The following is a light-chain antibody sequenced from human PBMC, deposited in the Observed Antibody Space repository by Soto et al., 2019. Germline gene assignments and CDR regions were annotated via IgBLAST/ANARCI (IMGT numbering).Light chain of an antibody. CDR1: VSNIGAGYD. CDR2: GST. CDR3: QSYDSGLKV. V-gene: IGLV1-40*01. J-gene: IGLJ3*02. Sequence: QSVLTQPPSVSGAPGQRVTISCTGSVSNIGAGYDVLWYQHLPGTAPKLLIFGSTNRPSGVPDRFSGSKSGTSASLAISGLQAEDEADYYCQSYDSGLKVFGGGTKLTVL.